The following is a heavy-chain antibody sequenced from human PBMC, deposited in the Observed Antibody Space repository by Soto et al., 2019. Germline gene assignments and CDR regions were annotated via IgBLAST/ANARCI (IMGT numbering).Heavy chain of an antibody. J-gene: IGHJ4*02. CDR2: IYPGDSDT. CDR1: GYTFTNNW. CDR3: ARMDSSALGIDY. V-gene: IGHV5-51*01. D-gene: IGHD3-22*01. Sequence: GESLKISCKGSGYTFTNNWVGWVRQMPGKGLEWMGIIYPGDSDTRYSPPFQGQVTISADKSISTAYLQWSRLKASDSAMYYCARMDSSALGIDYWGQGTLVTVSS.